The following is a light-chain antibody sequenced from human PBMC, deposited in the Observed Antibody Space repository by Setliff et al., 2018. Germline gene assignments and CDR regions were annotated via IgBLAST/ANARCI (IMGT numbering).Light chain of an antibody. Sequence: QSALTQPASVSGSPGQSIAISCTGTSSDVGAYDYVSWYQQHPDRAPKLMIYDVSKRPSGASDRFSGSKSGNTASLTISGLQAEDEADYYCCSYAGGSTYVFGTGTKVTVL. CDR1: SSDVGAYDY. V-gene: IGLV2-23*02. J-gene: IGLJ1*01. CDR3: CSYAGGSTYV. CDR2: DVS.